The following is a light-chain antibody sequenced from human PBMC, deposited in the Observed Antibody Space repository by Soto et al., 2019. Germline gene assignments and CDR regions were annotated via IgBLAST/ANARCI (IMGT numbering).Light chain of an antibody. V-gene: IGKV3-20*01. CDR3: QQYGSPKT. J-gene: IGKJ1*01. CDR2: DVS. CDR1: QSVSSSY. Sequence: EIVLTQSPGTLSLSPGERATLSCRSSQSVSSSYLAWYQHKPGQAPRLLIYDVSSRATGIPDRFSGSGSGTDFTLTISRMEPEHFAVYYCQQYGSPKTFGQGTKVEIK.